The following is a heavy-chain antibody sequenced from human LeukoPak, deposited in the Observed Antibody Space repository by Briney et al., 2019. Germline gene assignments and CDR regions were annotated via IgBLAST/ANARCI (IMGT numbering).Heavy chain of an antibody. CDR2: ISGHNDNA. CDR1: GYTFSTYG. D-gene: IGHD6-19*01. J-gene: IGHJ4*02. V-gene: IGHV1-18*01. CDR3: ARYLGHSSGSKRGFDY. Sequence: ASVNVSCKASGYTFSTYGISWVRQAPGQGLEWLGWISGHNDNANYVQEFQDRVTMTTDTSTTTAYMELRSLTSDDTAVYLCARYLGHSSGSKRGFDYWGQGTLVTVSS.